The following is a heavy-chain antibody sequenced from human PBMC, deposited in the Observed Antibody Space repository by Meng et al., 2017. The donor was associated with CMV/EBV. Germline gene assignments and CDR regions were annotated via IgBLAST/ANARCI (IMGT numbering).Heavy chain of an antibody. CDR3: ARGSVAGFDY. CDR2: IKNDGSER. V-gene: IGHV3-7*02. CDR1: GLPISNYW. D-gene: IGHD6-19*01. Sequence: LVESGGGFVQPGGSLRLSCEASGLPISNYWISWVRQAPGKGLEWVANIKNDGSERYYVDSVKGRFSISRDNADNSLYLQMNNLRAEDTAVYYCARGSVAGFDYWGQGTLVTVSS. J-gene: IGHJ4*02.